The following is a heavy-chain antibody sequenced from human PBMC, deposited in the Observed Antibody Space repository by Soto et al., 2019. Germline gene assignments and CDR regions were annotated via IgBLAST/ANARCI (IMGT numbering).Heavy chain of an antibody. J-gene: IGHJ4*02. CDR3: ARVGGSTKVDY. Sequence: QVQLQESGPGLVKPSQTLSLTCTVSGGSITSSGYYWSWIRQHPGEGLEWIGFTSNSGSTSYNPYITRRAPITVSTSQKHFAMAPKSVVDADTALYSSARVGGSTKVDYWGQGTLVTVSP. CDR1: GGSITSSGYY. CDR2: TSNSGST. D-gene: IGHD3-16*01. V-gene: IGHV4-31*03.